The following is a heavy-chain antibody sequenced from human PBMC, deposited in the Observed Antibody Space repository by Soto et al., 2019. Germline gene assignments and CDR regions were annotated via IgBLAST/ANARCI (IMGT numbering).Heavy chain of an antibody. CDR1: GFTFSDYY. D-gene: IGHD2-15*01. CDR3: ATGGGGYCSGGSCYPYYYYGMDV. J-gene: IGHJ6*02. Sequence: PGGSLRLSCSASGFTFSDYYMSCIRQAPGKGLEWVSYISSSGSTIYYADSVKGRFTISRDNAKNSLYLQMNSLRAEDTAVYYCATGGGGYCSGGSCYPYYYYGMDVWGQGTTVTVSS. CDR2: ISSSGSTI. V-gene: IGHV3-11*01.